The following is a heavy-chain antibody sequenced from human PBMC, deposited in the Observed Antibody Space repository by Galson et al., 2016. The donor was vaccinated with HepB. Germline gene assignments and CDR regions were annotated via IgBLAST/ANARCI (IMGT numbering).Heavy chain of an antibody. D-gene: IGHD1-1*01. Sequence: QAPGKGLEWVSTIDENSVETRYADSVEGRFTVSRDNALYLQMDSLTVEDTAVYYCARGYQRYDFDYWGRGTLVSVSS. CDR2: IDENSVET. CDR3: ARGYQRYDFDY. J-gene: IGHJ4*02. V-gene: IGHV3-23*01.